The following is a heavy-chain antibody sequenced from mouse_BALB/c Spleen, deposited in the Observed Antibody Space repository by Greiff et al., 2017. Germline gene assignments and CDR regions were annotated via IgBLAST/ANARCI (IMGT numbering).Heavy chain of an antibody. D-gene: IGHD1-2*01. J-gene: IGHJ4*01. CDR2: INPSSGYT. Sequence: QVQLKQSAAELARPGASVKMSCKASGYTFTSYTMHWVKQRPGQGLEWIGYINPSSGYTEYNQKFKDKTTLTADKSSSTAYMQLSSLTSEDSAVYYCARDYGYEDAMDYWGQGTSVTVSS. CDR3: ARDYGYEDAMDY. V-gene: IGHV1-4*02. CDR1: GYTFTSYT.